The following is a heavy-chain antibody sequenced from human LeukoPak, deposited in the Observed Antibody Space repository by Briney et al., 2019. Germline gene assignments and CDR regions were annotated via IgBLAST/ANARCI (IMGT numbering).Heavy chain of an antibody. J-gene: IGHJ5*02. CDR1: GYSFADYY. CDR2: IKPNSGDT. Sequence: ASVKVSCKASGYSFADYYMHWVRQAPGQGLEWMGWIKPNSGDTRSAQKFQGRVIMTRDTSTGTAYMELSSLRYDDTAVHYCATNILVRDIINWFDPWGQGTLVTVSS. D-gene: IGHD3-10*01. V-gene: IGHV1-2*02. CDR3: ATNILVRDIINWFDP.